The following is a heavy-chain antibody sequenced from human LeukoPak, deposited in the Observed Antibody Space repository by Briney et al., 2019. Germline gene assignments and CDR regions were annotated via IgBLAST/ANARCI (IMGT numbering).Heavy chain of an antibody. CDR2: INTNTGNP. J-gene: IGHJ3*02. CDR1: GYTFTSYA. D-gene: IGHD2-21*02. Sequence: ASVKVSCTASGYTFTSYAMNWVRQAPGQGLEWMGWINTNTGNPTYAQGFTGRFVFSLDTSVSTAYLQICSLKAEDTAVYYCARGPTRRLDAFDIWGQGTMVTVSS. V-gene: IGHV7-4-1*01. CDR3: ARGPTRRLDAFDI.